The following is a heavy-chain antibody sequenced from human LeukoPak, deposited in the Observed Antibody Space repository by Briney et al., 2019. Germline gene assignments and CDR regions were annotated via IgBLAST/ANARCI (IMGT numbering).Heavy chain of an antibody. V-gene: IGHV4-59*01. CDR3: ARIGGGWGQQL. Sequence: SETLSLTCTVSGGSISSYYWTWIRQPPGKGLEWIGYIYSSGNTDYNPSLKSRVTISADTSKNQSSQKVTSITAADTAVYYCARIGGGWGQQLWGQGTLVTVSS. CDR1: GGSISSYY. J-gene: IGHJ4*02. D-gene: IGHD6-13*01. CDR2: IYSSGNT.